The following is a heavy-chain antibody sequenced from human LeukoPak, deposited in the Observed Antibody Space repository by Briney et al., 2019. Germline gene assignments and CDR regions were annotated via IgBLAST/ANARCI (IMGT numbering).Heavy chain of an antibody. J-gene: IGHJ4*02. CDR3: ARDSGYSDYSDC. D-gene: IGHD5-12*01. Sequence: GGSLRLSCAASGFTFSDYYMSWIRQAPGKGLEWVSYISSSSSYTDYADSVKGRFTISRDNAKNSLNLQMNSLRAEDTAAYYCARDSGYSDYSDCWGQGTLVTVSS. V-gene: IGHV3-11*05. CDR1: GFTFSDYY. CDR2: ISSSSSYT.